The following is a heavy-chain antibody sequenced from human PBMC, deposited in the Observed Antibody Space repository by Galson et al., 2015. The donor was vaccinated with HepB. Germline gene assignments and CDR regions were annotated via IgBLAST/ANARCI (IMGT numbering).Heavy chain of an antibody. CDR2: MNPNSGDT. Sequence: SVKVSCKASGYTFTSYDINWVRQAAGQGLEWMGWMNPNSGDTGYAQKLQGRVTMTTDTSTSTVYMELSSLRSEDTAVYYCARSYYDSSMYYFDYWGQGTLVTVSS. V-gene: IGHV1-8*01. J-gene: IGHJ4*02. D-gene: IGHD3-22*01. CDR1: GYTFTSYD. CDR3: ARSYYDSSMYYFDY.